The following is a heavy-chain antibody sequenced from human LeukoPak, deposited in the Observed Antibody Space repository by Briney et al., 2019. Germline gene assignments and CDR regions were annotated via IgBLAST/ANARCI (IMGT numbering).Heavy chain of an antibody. Sequence: PGRSLRLSCAASGFTFSSYGMHWVRQAPGKGLEWVAVISYDGSNKYYADSVKGRFTISRDNSKNTLYLQMNSLRAEDTAVYYCAKDTGSSGWADFDYWGQGTRVTVSS. D-gene: IGHD6-19*01. CDR3: AKDTGSSGWADFDY. V-gene: IGHV3-30*18. CDR1: GFTFSSYG. CDR2: ISYDGSNK. J-gene: IGHJ4*02.